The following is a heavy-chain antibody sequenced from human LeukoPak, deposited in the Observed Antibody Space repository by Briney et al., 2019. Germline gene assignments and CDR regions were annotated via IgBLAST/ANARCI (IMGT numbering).Heavy chain of an antibody. CDR2: ISGSGIGT. Sequence: GGSLRLSCAASGFTFSSYWMSWVRQAPGKGLEWVSGISGSGIGTYYADSVQGRFTISRDNSKNTLYLQMNSLRAEDTAVYYCAKARSVHVTLVRGVTLDYWGQGTLITVSS. CDR1: GFTFSSYW. CDR3: AKARSVHVTLVRGVTLDY. V-gene: IGHV3-23*01. J-gene: IGHJ4*02. D-gene: IGHD3-10*01.